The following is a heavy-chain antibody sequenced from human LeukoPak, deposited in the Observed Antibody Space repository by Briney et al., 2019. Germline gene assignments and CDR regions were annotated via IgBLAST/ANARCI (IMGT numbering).Heavy chain of an antibody. V-gene: IGHV3-13*01. CDR1: GFTFSSYD. J-gene: IGHJ4*02. CDR3: ARGRGIESHFDY. D-gene: IGHD3-16*01. CDR2: IGTAGDT. Sequence: PGGSLRLSCAASGFTFSSYDMHWVRQATGKGLEWVSAIGTAGDTYYPGSVKGRFTISRENAKNSLYLQMNSLRAGDTAVYYCARGRGIESHFDYWGQGTLVTVSS.